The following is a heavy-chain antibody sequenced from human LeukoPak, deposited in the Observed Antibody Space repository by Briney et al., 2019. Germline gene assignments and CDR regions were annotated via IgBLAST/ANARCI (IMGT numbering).Heavy chain of an antibody. CDR1: GGSISSHY. V-gene: IGHV4-59*08. CDR2: IYYRGST. D-gene: IGHD3-10*01. J-gene: IGHJ1*01. Sequence: SETLSLTCTVSGGSISSHYWSWIRQPPGKGLEWIGYIYYRGSTNYNPSLKSRVTISVDTSKSQFSLKLSSVTAADTAVYYCASLYYYGSGSHNAEYFRYWGQGTLVTVSS. CDR3: ASLYYYGSGSHNAEYFRY.